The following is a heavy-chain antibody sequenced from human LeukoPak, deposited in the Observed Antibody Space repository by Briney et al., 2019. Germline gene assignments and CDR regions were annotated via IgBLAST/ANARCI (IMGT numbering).Heavy chain of an antibody. V-gene: IGHV4-59*12. D-gene: IGHD2-2*01. J-gene: IGHJ4*02. CDR3: ARDLCSSTSCYFDY. CDR2: IYYSGST. CDR1: GGSIRSDY. Sequence: PSETLSLTCTVSGGSIRSDYWSWIRQPPGKGLEWIGYIYYSGSTNYNPSLTSRVTISVDTSKNQFSLKLSSVTAADTAVYYCARDLCSSTSCYFDYWGQGTLVTVSS.